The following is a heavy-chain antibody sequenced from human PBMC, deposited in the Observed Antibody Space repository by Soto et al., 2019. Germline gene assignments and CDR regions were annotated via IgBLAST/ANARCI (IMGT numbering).Heavy chain of an antibody. CDR2: INHSGST. D-gene: IGHD3-10*01. CDR1: GGSFSGYY. Sequence: SGTLSLTLSVYGGSFSGYYWSWIRQPPGKGLEWIGEINHSGSTNYNPSLKSRVTISVDTSKNQFSLKLSSVTAADTAVYYCARGGRRHYYGSGSLDYWGQGTLVTLSS. CDR3: ARGGRRHYYGSGSLDY. V-gene: IGHV4-34*01. J-gene: IGHJ4*02.